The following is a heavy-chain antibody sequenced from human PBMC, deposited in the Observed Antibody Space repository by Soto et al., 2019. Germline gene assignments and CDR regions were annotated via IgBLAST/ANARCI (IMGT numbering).Heavy chain of an antibody. CDR3: TTDSSSWAYYYYYGMDV. CDR1: GFTFSNAW. D-gene: IGHD2-2*01. Sequence: PGGSLRLSCTVSGFTFSNAWMTWVRQAPGKGLEWVGRIKSKTDDGTTDYAAPVKGRFTISGDNSRNTLYLQMNSLKTEDTAVYYCTTDSSSWAYYYYYGMDVWGQGTTVTVSS. J-gene: IGHJ6*02. V-gene: IGHV3-15*01. CDR2: IKSKTDDGTT.